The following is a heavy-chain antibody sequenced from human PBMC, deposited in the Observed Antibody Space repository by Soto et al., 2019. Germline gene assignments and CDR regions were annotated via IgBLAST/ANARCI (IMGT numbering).Heavy chain of an antibody. CDR3: ARGVGIYDFWSGYYYYYYMDV. J-gene: IGHJ6*03. CDR1: GGSISSSSYY. Sequence: PSETLSLTCTVSGGSISSSSYYWGWIRQPPGKGLEWIGSIYYSGSTYYNPSLKSRVTISVDTSKNQFSLKLSSVTAADTAVYYCARGVGIYDFWSGYYYYYYMDVWGKGTTVTAP. CDR2: IYYSGST. D-gene: IGHD3-3*01. V-gene: IGHV4-39*07.